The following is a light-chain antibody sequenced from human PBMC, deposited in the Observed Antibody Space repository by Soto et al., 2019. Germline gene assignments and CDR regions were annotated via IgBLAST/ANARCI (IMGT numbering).Light chain of an antibody. CDR2: AAS. J-gene: IGKJ5*01. CDR3: QQSYSTPPIT. CDR1: QGIRND. Sequence: IQMTQSPSSLSASVGDRVTITCRASQGIRNDLGWYQQKPGKAPKLLIYAASSLQSGVPSRFSGSGSGTDFTLTISSLQPEDFATYYCQQSYSTPPITFGQGTRLEIK. V-gene: IGKV1-39*01.